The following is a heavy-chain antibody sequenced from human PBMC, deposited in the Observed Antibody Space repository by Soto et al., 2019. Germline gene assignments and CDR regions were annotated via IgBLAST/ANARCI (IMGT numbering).Heavy chain of an antibody. Sequence: XESLKISCQGPGYSFTSYWIGWVRQRPGKGLEWMGRINPSDSYTTYSPSFQGHVTISTDKSFSTAYLQWSGLKASDTAMYYCARLGYCTGTSCYTFDSWGQGTLVTVSS. J-gene: IGHJ4*02. D-gene: IGHD2-2*02. CDR3: ARLGYCTGTSCYTFDS. V-gene: IGHV5-10-1*01. CDR1: GYSFTSYW. CDR2: INPSDSYT.